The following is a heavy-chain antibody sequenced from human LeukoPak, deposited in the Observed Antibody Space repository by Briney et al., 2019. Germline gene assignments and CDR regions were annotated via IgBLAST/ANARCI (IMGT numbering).Heavy chain of an antibody. CDR1: GGSISSSSYY. V-gene: IGHV4-39*07. Sequence: SETLSLTCTVSGGSISSSSYYWGWIRQPPGKGLEWIGSIYYSGSTYYNPSLKSRVTISVDTSKNQFSLKLSSVTAADTAVYYCARYQGVRGARGFDYWGQGTLVTVSS. CDR3: ARYQGVRGARGFDY. J-gene: IGHJ4*02. CDR2: IYYSGST. D-gene: IGHD3-10*01.